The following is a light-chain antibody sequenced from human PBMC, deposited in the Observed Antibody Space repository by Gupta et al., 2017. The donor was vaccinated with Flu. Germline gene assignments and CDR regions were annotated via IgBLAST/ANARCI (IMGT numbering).Light chain of an antibody. J-gene: IGKJ1*01. CDR2: KAS. Sequence: DIKMNQSPSTLSASFGDRVTITCRASQSISSWLAWYQQKPGKAPKLLIYKASTLESGVPSRFSGSGSGTEFTLTISSLQPDDFATYYCQQDSTYSGTFGQGTKVEVK. CDR1: QSISSW. CDR3: QQDSTYSGT. V-gene: IGKV1-5*03.